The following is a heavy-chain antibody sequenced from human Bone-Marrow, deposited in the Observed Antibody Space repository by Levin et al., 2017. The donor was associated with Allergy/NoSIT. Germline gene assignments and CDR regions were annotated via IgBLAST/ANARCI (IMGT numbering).Heavy chain of an antibody. J-gene: IGHJ4*02. D-gene: IGHD3-22*01. CDR2: MNPRSGDT. CDR3: TRGYSSASPLDF. V-gene: IGHV1-8*02. CDR1: GYTFTDYY. Sequence: ASVKVSCKASGYTFTDYYIHWVRQATGHGLEWMGWMNPRSGDTGYAQSFQGRVTMTRNTSITTAYMELTSLTFEDTAVYFCTRGYSSASPLDFWGQGSLVTVSS.